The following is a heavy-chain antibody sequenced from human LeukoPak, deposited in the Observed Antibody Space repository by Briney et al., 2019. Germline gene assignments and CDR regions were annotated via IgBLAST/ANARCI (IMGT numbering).Heavy chain of an antibody. CDR3: AKWGLYCSSTSCYAPFQH. J-gene: IGHJ1*01. V-gene: IGHV3-23*01. CDR1: GFTFSSYA. D-gene: IGHD2-2*01. CDR2: ISGSGGST. Sequence: PGGSLRLSCAASGFTFSSYAMSWVRQAPGKGLEWVSAISGSGGSTYYADSVKGRLTISRDNSKNTLYLQMNSLRAEDTAVYYCAKWGLYCSSTSCYAPFQHWGQGALVTVSS.